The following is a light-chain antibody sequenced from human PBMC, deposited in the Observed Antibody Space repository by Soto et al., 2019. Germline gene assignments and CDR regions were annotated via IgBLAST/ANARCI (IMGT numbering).Light chain of an antibody. V-gene: IGKV2-30*01. CDR1: QSLVYSDGNTY. CDR3: KQATHWPIT. J-gene: IGKJ5*01. Sequence: VMTQSPLSLPVTLGEPASLSCGSSQSLVYSDGNTYLNWFQQRPGQAPRPLIYQVSNRDSGVPDRFRGSGSDTDFALKISRVEADDFAVYDCKQATHWPITFGQGTRLDIK. CDR2: QVS.